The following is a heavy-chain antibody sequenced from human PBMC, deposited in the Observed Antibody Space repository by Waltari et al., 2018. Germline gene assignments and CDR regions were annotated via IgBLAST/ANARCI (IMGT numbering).Heavy chain of an antibody. CDR1: GYSFTSYW. J-gene: IGHJ6*03. V-gene: IGHV5-51*01. D-gene: IGHD1-26*01. CDR3: ARLVGARYYYMDV. Sequence: EVQLVQPGAEVKKPGESLKISCKGSGYSFTSYWIGWVRQMPGKGLEWLGISYPGDSDTRDSPSFQGQVTISADKSISTAYLQWSSLKASDTAMYYCARLVGARYYYMDVWGKGTTVTVSS. CDR2: SYPGDSDT.